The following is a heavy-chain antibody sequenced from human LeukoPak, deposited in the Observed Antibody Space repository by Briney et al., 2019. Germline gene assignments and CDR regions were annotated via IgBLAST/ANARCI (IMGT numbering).Heavy chain of an antibody. D-gene: IGHD4-17*01. J-gene: IGHJ6*01. Sequence: PSETLYLTRRVSRASIWDFTWRWVSQPPGKRLQWIGSISHSGSTKYNPSLNSRVSISIDTSRDQFSLKLRSVSAADTAVYYSARDTPDHRDSHCSYISVWGEGATVTVSS. CDR3: ARDTPDHRDSHCSYISV. CDR1: RASIWDFT. V-gene: IGHV4-59*01. CDR2: ISHSGST.